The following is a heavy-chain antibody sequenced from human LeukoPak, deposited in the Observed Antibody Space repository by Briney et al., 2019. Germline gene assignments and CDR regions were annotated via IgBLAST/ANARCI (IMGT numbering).Heavy chain of an antibody. J-gene: IGHJ4*02. V-gene: IGHV4-61*02. CDR1: GGSISSGIYY. CDR2: IFSSGST. CDR3: AREPLGAFDY. D-gene: IGHD3-16*01. Sequence: SQTLSLTCTVSGGSISSGIYYWSWIRQPAGKGLEWIGRIFSSGSTNYNPSLESRVTISVDTSKNQFSLKPNSVVAADTAVYYCAREPLGAFDYWGQGTLVTVSS.